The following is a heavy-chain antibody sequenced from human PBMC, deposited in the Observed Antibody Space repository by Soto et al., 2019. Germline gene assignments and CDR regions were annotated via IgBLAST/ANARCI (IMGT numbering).Heavy chain of an antibody. Sequence: EVQLVESGGGLVQPGGSLRLSCAASGFTFRNSWMHWGRQAPGTGLVWVSHINSDGSLTTYADSVKGRFTISRDNAKNTLSLQMNSLRAEDTAVYFCARDSSYALDVWGQGTTVSVSS. CDR3: ARDSSYALDV. D-gene: IGHD3-16*01. CDR1: GFTFRNSW. J-gene: IGHJ6*01. V-gene: IGHV3-74*01. CDR2: INSDGSLT.